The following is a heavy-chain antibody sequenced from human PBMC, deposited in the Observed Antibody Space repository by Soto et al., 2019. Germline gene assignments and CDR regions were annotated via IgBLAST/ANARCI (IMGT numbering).Heavy chain of an antibody. Sequence: QVQLVQSGAEVKKPGASVKVSCKASGYTFTTHGISWVRQAPGQGIEWMGWVSGDNGHTNYAQSLQGRVTRTTDTSTNTAYMELRSLRSDDTAVYYCARDLGYCRSGTCYREWFDPWGQGTLVTVSS. CDR2: VSGDNGHT. J-gene: IGHJ5*02. D-gene: IGHD2-15*01. CDR1: GYTFTTHG. V-gene: IGHV1-18*01. CDR3: ARDLGYCRSGTCYREWFDP.